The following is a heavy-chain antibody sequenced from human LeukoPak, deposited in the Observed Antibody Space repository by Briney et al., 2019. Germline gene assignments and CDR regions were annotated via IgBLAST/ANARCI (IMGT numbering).Heavy chain of an antibody. CDR3: ARDYCSSTSCYLDDY. CDR2: INHSGST. CDR1: GGSFSGYY. D-gene: IGHD2-2*01. Sequence: SGTLSLTCAVYGGSFSGYYWSWIRQPPGKGLEWIGEINHSGSTNYNPSLKSRVTISVDTSKNQFSLKLSSVTAADTAVYYCARDYCSSTSCYLDDYWGQGTLVTVSS. V-gene: IGHV4-34*01. J-gene: IGHJ4*02.